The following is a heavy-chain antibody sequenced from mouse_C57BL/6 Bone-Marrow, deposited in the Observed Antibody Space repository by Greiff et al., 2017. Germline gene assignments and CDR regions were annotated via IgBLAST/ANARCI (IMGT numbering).Heavy chain of an antibody. CDR1: GFNIKDDY. D-gene: IGHD1-1*01. CDR3: TKGTTVGFDY. Sequence: EVKLMESGAELVRPGASVKLSCTASGFNIKDDYMHWVKQRPEQGLEWIGWIDPENGDTEYASKFQGKATITADTSSNTAYLQLSSLTSEDTAVYYCTKGTTVGFDYWGQGTTLTVSS. J-gene: IGHJ2*01. CDR2: IDPENGDT. V-gene: IGHV14-4*01.